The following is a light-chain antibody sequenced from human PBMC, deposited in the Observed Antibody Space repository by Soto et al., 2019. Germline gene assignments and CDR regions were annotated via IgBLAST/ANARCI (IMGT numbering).Light chain of an antibody. CDR3: QQYGSSPRT. V-gene: IGKV3-20*01. CDR1: LSVSSSY. CDR2: GAS. Sequence: EIVLTQSPGTLSLSPGERATLSCRASLSVSSSYLAWYQQKPGQAPRLLIYGASSRATGIPDRFSGSGSGTDFTLTISRLEPDDFAVYYCQQYGSSPRTFGQGTKVEIK. J-gene: IGKJ1*01.